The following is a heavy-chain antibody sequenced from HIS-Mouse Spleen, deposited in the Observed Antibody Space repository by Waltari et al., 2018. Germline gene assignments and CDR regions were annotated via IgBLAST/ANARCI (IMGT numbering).Heavy chain of an antibody. CDR1: GFTFGDYA. V-gene: IGHV3-49*05. D-gene: IGHD7-27*01. J-gene: IGHJ3*02. CDR2: IRSKAYGGTT. Sequence: EVQLVESGGGLVKPGRSLRLSCTASGFTFGDYAMSWFRQAPGKGLEWVGFIRSKAYGGTTEYAASVKGRFTISRDDSKSIAYLQMNSLKTEDTAVYYCARDVPNWGAFDIWGQGTMVTVSS. CDR3: ARDVPNWGAFDI.